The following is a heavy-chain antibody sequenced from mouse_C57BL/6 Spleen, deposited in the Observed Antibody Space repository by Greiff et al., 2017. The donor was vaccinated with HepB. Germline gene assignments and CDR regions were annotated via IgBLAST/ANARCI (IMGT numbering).Heavy chain of an antibody. CDR1: GYAFSSYW. CDR3: ARSRDYGSSHFDY. J-gene: IGHJ2*01. Sequence: LVESGASVKISCNASGYAFSSYWMNWVKQRPGKGLEWIGQIYPGDGDTNYNGKFKGKATLTADKSSSTAYMQLSSLTSEDSAVYFCARSRDYGSSHFDYWGQGTTLTVSS. CDR2: IYPGDGDT. D-gene: IGHD1-1*01. V-gene: IGHV1-80*01.